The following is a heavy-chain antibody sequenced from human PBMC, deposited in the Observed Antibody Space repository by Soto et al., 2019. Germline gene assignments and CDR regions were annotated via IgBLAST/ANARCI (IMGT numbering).Heavy chain of an antibody. V-gene: IGHV5-51*01. J-gene: IGHJ6*02. D-gene: IGHD3-10*01. Sequence: GESLKISCKGSGYSFTSYWIGWVRQMPGKGLEWMGIIYPGDSDTRYSPSFQGQVTISADKSISTASLKPSSVTAADTAVYYCARDQLGNYYYYGMDVWGQGTTVTVSS. CDR2: IYPGDSDT. CDR1: GYSFTSYW. CDR3: ARDQLGNYYYYGMDV.